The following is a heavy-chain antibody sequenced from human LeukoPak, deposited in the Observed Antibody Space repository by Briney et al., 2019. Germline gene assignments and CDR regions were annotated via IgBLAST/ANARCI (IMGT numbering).Heavy chain of an antibody. J-gene: IGHJ5*02. Sequence: GRSLRLSCAASGFTFSSYGMHWVRQAPGKGLEWVAVIWSDGSNKYYADSVKGRFTISKDSTLYLQMNSLRAEDTAFYYCARDIGHNGDYMSDLWGQGTPVTVSS. CDR1: GFTFSSYG. CDR2: IWSDGSNK. CDR3: ARDIGHNGDYMSDL. D-gene: IGHD4-17*01. V-gene: IGHV3-33*01.